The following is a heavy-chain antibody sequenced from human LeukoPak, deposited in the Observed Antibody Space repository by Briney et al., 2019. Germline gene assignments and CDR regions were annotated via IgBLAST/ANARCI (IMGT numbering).Heavy chain of an antibody. Sequence: PGGSLRLSCAASGFTFSTYGMHWVRQAPGKGLEWVTFIQYDGSVKLYGDSVKGRFTISRDNAKNSLYLQMNSLRAEDTAVYYCASFPPYMVRTDAFDIWGQGTMVTVSS. V-gene: IGHV3-30*02. CDR3: ASFPPYMVRTDAFDI. J-gene: IGHJ3*02. CDR2: IQYDGSVK. CDR1: GFTFSTYG. D-gene: IGHD3-10*01.